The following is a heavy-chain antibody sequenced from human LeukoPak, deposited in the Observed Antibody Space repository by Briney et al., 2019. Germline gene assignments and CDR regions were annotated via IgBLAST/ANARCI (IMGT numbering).Heavy chain of an antibody. J-gene: IGHJ4*02. V-gene: IGHV3-21*01. CDR3: ARWDDSSGYYPYYFDY. CDR1: GFTFYSYA. CDR2: ISSSSSYI. Sequence: GGSLRLSCAASGFTFYSYAMNWVRQAPGKGLEWVSSISSSSSYIYYADSVKGRFTISRDNAKKSLYLQMNSLRAEDTAVYYCARWDDSSGYYPYYFDYWGQGTLVTVSS. D-gene: IGHD3-22*01.